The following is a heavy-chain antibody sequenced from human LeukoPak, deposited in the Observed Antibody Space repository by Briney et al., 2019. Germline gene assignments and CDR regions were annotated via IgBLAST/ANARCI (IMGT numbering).Heavy chain of an antibody. J-gene: IGHJ4*03. CDR1: GFTFSSYG. V-gene: IGHV3-23*01. CDR2: ISGSGGTT. Sequence: PGGPLRLSCAASGFTFSSYGMSWVRQAPGKGLEWVSAISGSGGTTYYADSVKGRFTISRDNSKNTLYLQMNSLRAEDTAVYYCAKDRGMFLAGYLDYTGPGDLVTASS. D-gene: IGHD3-10*01. CDR3: AKDRGMFLAGYLDY.